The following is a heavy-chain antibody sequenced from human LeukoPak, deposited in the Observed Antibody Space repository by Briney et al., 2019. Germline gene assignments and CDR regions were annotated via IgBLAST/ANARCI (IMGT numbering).Heavy chain of an antibody. V-gene: IGHV4-31*03. CDR2: IYYSGST. J-gene: IGHJ4*02. CDR3: TPYLASRDY. D-gene: IGHD2-2*02. Sequence: PSETLSLTCTVSGGSINSGGYYWSWIGQHPGKGLEWIGNIYYSGSTYYNPSLKSRLTISVDTSKNQFSLKLSSVTAADTAVYYCTPYLASRDYGGQGTLVTVSS. CDR1: GGSINSGGYY.